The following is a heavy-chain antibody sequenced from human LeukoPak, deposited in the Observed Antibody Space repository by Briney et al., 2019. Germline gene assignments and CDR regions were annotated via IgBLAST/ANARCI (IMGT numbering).Heavy chain of an antibody. Sequence: GGSLRLSCSASGFTFRNFAISWVRQAPGKGLEWVSSIGGGDTHYADSVKGRFTISRDDSRSTVDLQMNSLRAEDTASYYCAKAQDTLTRVTMIVREGGDAFDIWGQGTMVTVSS. CDR2: IGGGDT. D-gene: IGHD3-22*01. J-gene: IGHJ3*02. CDR3: AKAQDTLTRVTMIVREGGDAFDI. V-gene: IGHV3-23*01. CDR1: GFTFRNFA.